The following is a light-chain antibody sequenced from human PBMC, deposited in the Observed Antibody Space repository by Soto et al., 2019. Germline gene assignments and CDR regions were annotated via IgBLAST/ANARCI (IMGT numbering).Light chain of an antibody. CDR2: RNN. Sequence: QFVLTQPPSASGTPGQRVTISCSGSSSNIGSNYVYWYQQLPGTAPKLLIYRNNQRPSGVPDRFSGSKSGTSASLAISGLRSEDEADYYCAAWDDSLSGPRVFGGGTQLTVL. CDR1: SSNIGSNY. V-gene: IGLV1-47*01. CDR3: AAWDDSLSGPRV. J-gene: IGLJ2*01.